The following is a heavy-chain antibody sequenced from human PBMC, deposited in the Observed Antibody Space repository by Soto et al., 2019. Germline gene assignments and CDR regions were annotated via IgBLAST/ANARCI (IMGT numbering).Heavy chain of an antibody. V-gene: IGHV3-43*01. J-gene: IGHJ6*02. Sequence: EVQLVESGGVVVQPGGSLRLSCAASGFTIDDYTMHWVRQAPGKGLEWVSLISWDGGSTYYAVSVKGRFTISRDNSKESLYLQMNSLRTEDTALYYCAKDIRTPGTYYGMGVWCQGTTVTVSS. CDR2: ISWDGGST. CDR3: AKDIRTPGTYYGMGV. CDR1: GFTIDDYT.